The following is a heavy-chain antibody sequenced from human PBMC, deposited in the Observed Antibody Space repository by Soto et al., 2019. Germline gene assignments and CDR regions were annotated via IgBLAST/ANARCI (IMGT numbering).Heavy chain of an antibody. CDR3: ARDLAAADY. V-gene: IGHV4-34*01. D-gene: IGHD6-13*01. J-gene: IGHJ4*02. CDR2: INHSGTT. Sequence: WTWIRQPPGKGLEWIGEINHSGTTSYNPSLKSRLTISVDTSNNQFSLKLSSVTAADTAVYYCARDLAAADYWGQGTLVTVSS.